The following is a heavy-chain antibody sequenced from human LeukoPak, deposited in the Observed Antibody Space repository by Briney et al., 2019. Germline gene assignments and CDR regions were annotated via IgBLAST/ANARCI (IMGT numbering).Heavy chain of an antibody. CDR2: FYYSGST. CDR3: ARVLAGYFDY. D-gene: IGHD6-19*01. CDR1: GGSLSSGGYY. V-gene: IGHV4-31*03. J-gene: IGHJ4*02. Sequence: SHTLSLPCTVFGGSLSSGGYYWSWIPQHPAKGLEWIGYFYYSGSTYYNPSLKSRVTISVDTSKNQFSLKLSSVTAADTAVYYWARVLAGYFDYWGQGTLVTVSS.